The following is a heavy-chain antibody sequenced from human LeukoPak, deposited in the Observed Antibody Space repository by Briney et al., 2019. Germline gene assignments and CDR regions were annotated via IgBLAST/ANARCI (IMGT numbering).Heavy chain of an antibody. CDR1: GGSISSGSYY. CDR2: INHSGST. CDR3: ARHRYSGYDFPGMDV. Sequence: SETLSLTCTVSGGSISSGSYYWSWIRQPPGKGLEWIGEINHSGSTNYNPSLKSRVTISVDTSKNQFSLKLSSVTAADTAVYYCARHRYSGYDFPGMDVWGKGTTVTISS. D-gene: IGHD5-12*01. J-gene: IGHJ6*04. V-gene: IGHV4-39*01.